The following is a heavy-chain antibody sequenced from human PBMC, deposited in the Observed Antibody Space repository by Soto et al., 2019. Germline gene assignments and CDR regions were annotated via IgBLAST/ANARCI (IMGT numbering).Heavy chain of an antibody. CDR1: GYSFTSYF. J-gene: IGHJ4*02. Sequence: ASVKVSCKASGYSFTSYFLHWVRQAPGQGLEWLGIIKPSGGSTNYAQKFQGRVTMTRDTSASTVYMELSSLRSEDTAVYFCARASLGYTYPVFDYWGQGTLVTVSS. CDR3: ARASLGYTYPVFDY. V-gene: IGHV1-46*01. D-gene: IGHD5-18*01. CDR2: IKPSGGST.